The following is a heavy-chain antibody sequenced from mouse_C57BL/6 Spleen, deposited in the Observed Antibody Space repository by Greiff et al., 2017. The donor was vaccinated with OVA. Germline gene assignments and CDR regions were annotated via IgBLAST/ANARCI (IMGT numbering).Heavy chain of an antibody. CDR2: IWSGGST. V-gene: IGHV2-2*01. J-gene: IGHJ4*01. CDR1: GFSLTSYG. CDR3: ARNNYGPSYYAMDY. Sequence: QVQLQQSGPGLVQPSQSLSITCTVSGFSLTSYGVHWVRQSPGKGLEWLGVIWSGGSTDYNAAFISRLSISTDNSKRQFFYKMNSLQADDTVIYYCARNNYGPSYYAMDYWGQGTSVTVSS. D-gene: IGHD1-1*02.